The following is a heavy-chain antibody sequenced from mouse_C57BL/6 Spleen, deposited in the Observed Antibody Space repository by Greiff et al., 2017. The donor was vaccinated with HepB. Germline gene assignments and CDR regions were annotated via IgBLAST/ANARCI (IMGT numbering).Heavy chain of an antibody. CDR3: ARNGGGGYAMDY. D-gene: IGHD1-1*02. CDR1: GYTFPSYW. V-gene: IGHV1-69*01. Sequence: VQLQQPGAELVMPGASVKLSCKASGYTFPSYWMHWVKQRPGQGLEWIGEIDPSDSYTNYNQKFKGKSTLTVDKSSSTAYMQLSSLTSEDSAVYYCARNGGGGYAMDYWGQGTSVTVSS. J-gene: IGHJ4*01. CDR2: IDPSDSYT.